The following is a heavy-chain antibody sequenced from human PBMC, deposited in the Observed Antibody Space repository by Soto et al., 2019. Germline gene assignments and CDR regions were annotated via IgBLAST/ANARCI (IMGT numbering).Heavy chain of an antibody. V-gene: IGHV3-23*01. CDR1: GFTFSILA. CDR2: IDYTGGTT. J-gene: IGHJ4*02. D-gene: IGHD6-19*01. Sequence: EVQLLESGGGLVQPGGSLRLSCAASGFTFSILAMGWVRQAPGKGLEWVSVIDYTGGTTYYTDSVKGRFIISRDNPKKILYLQMNSLRTEDTAIYYCAKDATRTSGWYYFDYWGRGALVTVSS. CDR3: AKDATRTSGWYYFDY.